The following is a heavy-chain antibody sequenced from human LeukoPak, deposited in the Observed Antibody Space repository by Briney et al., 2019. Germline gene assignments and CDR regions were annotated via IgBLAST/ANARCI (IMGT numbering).Heavy chain of an antibody. CDR3: ARATGLYYDYVWGSYRSPYYFDY. CDR1: GGSFSGYY. V-gene: IGHV4-34*01. CDR2: INHSGST. D-gene: IGHD3-16*02. Sequence: SETLSLTCAVYGGSFSGYYWSWLRQPPGKGLEWIGEINHSGSTNYNPSLKSRVTISVDTSKNQFSLKLSSVTAADTAVYYCARATGLYYDYVWGSYRSPYYFDYWGQGTLVTVSS. J-gene: IGHJ4*02.